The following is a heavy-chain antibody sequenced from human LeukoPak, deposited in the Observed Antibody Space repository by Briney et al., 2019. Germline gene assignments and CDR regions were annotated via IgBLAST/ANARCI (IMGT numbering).Heavy chain of an antibody. CDR2: IYHSGNT. V-gene: IGHV4-4*02. J-gene: IGHJ4*02. CDR1: GGSISSNNW. CDR3: ARASHDYGDYSHFDY. D-gene: IGHD4-17*01. Sequence: SETLSLTCAVSGGSISSNNWWSWVRQPPGRGLEWIGEIYHSGNTNYNPSLKSRVTMSVDKSKNQFSLTLTSVTAADTAVYYCARASHDYGDYSHFDYWGQGTLVTVSS.